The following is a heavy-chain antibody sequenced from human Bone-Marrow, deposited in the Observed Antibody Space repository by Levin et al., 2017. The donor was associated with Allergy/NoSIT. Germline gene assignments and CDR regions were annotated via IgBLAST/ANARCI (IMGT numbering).Heavy chain of an antibody. CDR2: VSGSGGSS. D-gene: IGHD5-12*01. CDR1: GFTFSNYA. V-gene: IGHV3-23*01. Sequence: AGGSLRLSCAASGFTFSNYAMTWVRQAPGKGLQWVSSVSGSGGSSYYSDSVKGRFTISRDNSKNTLYLQMNSLRAEDTAVYYCAKDGFRGATTLDYWGQGTLVTVSS. J-gene: IGHJ4*02. CDR3: AKDGFRGATTLDY.